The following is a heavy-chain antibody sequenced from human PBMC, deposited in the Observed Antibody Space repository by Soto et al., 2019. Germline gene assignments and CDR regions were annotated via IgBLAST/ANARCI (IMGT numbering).Heavy chain of an antibody. CDR2: IYYSGST. D-gene: IGHD5-12*01. V-gene: IGHV4-61*01. Sequence: SETLSLTCTVSGGSVSSGSYYWSWIRQPPGKGLEWIGYIYYSGSTNYNPSLKSRVTISVDTSKNQFSLKLSSVTAADTAVYYCASTSGYDNSHRFDYWGRGTLVTVSS. CDR3: ASTSGYDNSHRFDY. J-gene: IGHJ4*02. CDR1: GGSVSSGSYY.